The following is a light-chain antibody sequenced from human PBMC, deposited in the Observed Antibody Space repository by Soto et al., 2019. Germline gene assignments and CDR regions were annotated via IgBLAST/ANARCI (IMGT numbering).Light chain of an antibody. V-gene: IGLV4-60*02. CDR3: ETWDSNTWV. Sequence: QPVLTQSSSASASLGSSVKLTCTLNRGHSNHIIAWHQQQPGKAPRYLMKLESTGSYKKGSGVPDRFSGSSSGADRYLTISNLQFEDEADYYCETWDSNTWVFGGGTRLTVL. J-gene: IGLJ3*02. CDR1: RGHSNHI. CDR2: LESTGSY.